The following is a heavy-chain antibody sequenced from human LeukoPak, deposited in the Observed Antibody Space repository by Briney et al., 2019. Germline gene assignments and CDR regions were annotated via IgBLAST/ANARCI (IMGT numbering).Heavy chain of an antibody. Sequence: SHTLSLTCTVSGGSISSGGYYWSWIRQHPGKGLEWIGYIYYSGSTYYNPSLKSRVTISVDTSKNQFSLKLSSVTAADTAVYYCARSEIAAAALFDYWGQGTLVTVSS. J-gene: IGHJ4*02. V-gene: IGHV4-31*03. CDR1: GGSISSGGYY. CDR2: IYYSGST. D-gene: IGHD6-13*01. CDR3: ARSEIAAAALFDY.